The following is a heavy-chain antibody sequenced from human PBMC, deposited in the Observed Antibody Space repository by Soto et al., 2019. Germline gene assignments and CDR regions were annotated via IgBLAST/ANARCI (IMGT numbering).Heavy chain of an antibody. CDR3: ARPRQVNTVDAFDI. J-gene: IGHJ3*02. V-gene: IGHV4-30-4*01. CDR1: GGSISSGDYY. Sequence: QVQLQESGPGLVKPSQTLSLTCTVSGGSISSGDYYWSWIRQPPGKGLEWIGYIYYSGSTYYNPSPKRRLPISVDTSKHQFSLKLSSVTAADTAVYYCARPRQVNTVDAFDIWGQGTMVTVSS. CDR2: IYYSGST. D-gene: IGHD4-4*01.